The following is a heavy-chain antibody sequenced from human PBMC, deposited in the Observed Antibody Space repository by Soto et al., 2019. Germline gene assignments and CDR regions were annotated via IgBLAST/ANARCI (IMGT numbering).Heavy chain of an antibody. CDR3: AKDFSGYCSGGSCYSPFDY. D-gene: IGHD2-15*01. Sequence: QVQLVESGGGVVQPGRSLRLSCAASGFTFSSYGMHWVRQAPGKGLEWVAVISYDGSNKYYADSVKRRFTISRDNSKNTLYLQMSSLGAEDTAVYYCAKDFSGYCSGGSCYSPFDYWGQGTLVTVSS. V-gene: IGHV3-30*18. CDR2: ISYDGSNK. J-gene: IGHJ4*02. CDR1: GFTFSSYG.